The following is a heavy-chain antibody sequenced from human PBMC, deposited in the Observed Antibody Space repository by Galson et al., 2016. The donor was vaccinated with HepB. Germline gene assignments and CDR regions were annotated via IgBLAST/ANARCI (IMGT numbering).Heavy chain of an antibody. Sequence: SETLSLTCTVSGDSIGSSDYYWGWIRQPPGKGLKWIASINYAGSPYYNPPLKDRVTISVDTSKNQFSLKVRSVTAADTAVYYWARHTYTRGAFDYWGQGRLVTVSS. CDR2: INYAGSP. J-gene: IGHJ4*02. CDR1: GDSIGSSDYY. V-gene: IGHV4-39*01. D-gene: IGHD2-2*02. CDR3: ARHTYTRGAFDY.